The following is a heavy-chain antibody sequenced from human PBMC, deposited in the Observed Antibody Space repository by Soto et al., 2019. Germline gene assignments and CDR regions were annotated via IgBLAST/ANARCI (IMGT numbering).Heavy chain of an antibody. D-gene: IGHD3-22*01. Sequence: EVQLVESGGGLVQPGGSLRLSCEASGFTFSNYDMNWVRQAPGKGLEWVSYISGSGRTIYYADSVKGRFTISRESAKKSLFLQMNSLRAEDTALYYCARGDDNSGYYYAFDSWGQGTPVTVSS. CDR3: ARGDDNSGYYYAFDS. CDR1: GFTFSNYD. J-gene: IGHJ4*02. V-gene: IGHV3-48*03. CDR2: ISGSGRTI.